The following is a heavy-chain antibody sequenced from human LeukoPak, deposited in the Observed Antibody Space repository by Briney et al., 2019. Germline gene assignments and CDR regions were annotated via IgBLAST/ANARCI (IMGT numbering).Heavy chain of an antibody. D-gene: IGHD5/OR15-5a*01. CDR2: ISGSGSTT. Sequence: GGSLRLSCAASGFALSAYAMSWVRQAPGKGLEWVSAISGSGSTTYYADSVKGRFTISRDNSKNTLYLQVNSPRAEDTAVYYYARRSLRLAPDFDFWGQGSLVTVSS. V-gene: IGHV3-23*01. CDR3: ARRSLRLAPDFDF. J-gene: IGHJ4*02. CDR1: GFALSAYA.